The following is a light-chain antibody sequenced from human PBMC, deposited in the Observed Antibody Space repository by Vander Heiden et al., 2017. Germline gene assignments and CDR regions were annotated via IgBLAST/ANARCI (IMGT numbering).Light chain of an antibody. CDR3: QQYNSAPRT. CDR1: QGISHY. J-gene: IGKJ1*01. Sequence: DNKKMQSPSSLSASAVDRGTTICRARQGISHYLAWYQQRPGKVPKLLIYGASTLQSGVPSRFSGSGSGTDFTLTISSLQPEDVATYSCQQYNSAPRTFGQGTKVEIQ. CDR2: GAS. V-gene: IGKV1-27*01.